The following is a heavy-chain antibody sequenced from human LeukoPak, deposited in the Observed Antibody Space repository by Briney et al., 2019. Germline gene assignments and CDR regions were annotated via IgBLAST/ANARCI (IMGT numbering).Heavy chain of an antibody. D-gene: IGHD3-22*01. V-gene: IGHV3-23*01. CDR2: ISGSGGST. CDR1: GFTFDDYA. CDR3: AKDQPDYDSSGYTD. J-gene: IGHJ4*02. Sequence: GSLRLSCAASGFTFDDYAMHWVRQAPGKGLEWVSAISGSGGSTYYADSVKGRFTISRDNSKNTLYLQMNSLRAEDTAVYYCAKDQPDYDSSGYTDWGQGTLVTVSS.